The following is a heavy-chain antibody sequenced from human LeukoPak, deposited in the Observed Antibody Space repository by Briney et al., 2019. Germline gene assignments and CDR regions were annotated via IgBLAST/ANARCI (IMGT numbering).Heavy chain of an antibody. J-gene: IGHJ5*02. CDR3: ARGIYDFWSGYSYNWFDP. D-gene: IGHD3-3*01. CDR1: GGSISSGSYY. V-gene: IGHV4-61*02. CDR2: IYTSGST. Sequence: PSQTLSLTCTVSGGSISSGSYYWSWIRQPAGKGLEWIGRIYTSGSTNYNPSLKSRFTISVDTSKNQFSLKLSSVTAADTAVYYCARGIYDFWSGYSYNWFDPWGQGTLVTVSS.